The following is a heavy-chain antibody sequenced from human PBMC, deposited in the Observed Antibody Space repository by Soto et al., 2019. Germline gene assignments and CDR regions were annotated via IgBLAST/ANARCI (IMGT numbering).Heavy chain of an antibody. J-gene: IGHJ4*02. D-gene: IGHD6-13*01. CDR1: GGSTSSYF. V-gene: IGHV4-59*01. Sequence: PSETLSLTCTVSGGSTSSYFYIWGRQPPGKGLEWIGSVYYTGTTDYNPSLKSRVTISVDTSKTQFSLNLRSVTAADTAVYYCARDLAAVPRAFDYWGRGTLVTVSS. CDR2: VYYTGTT. CDR3: ARDLAAVPRAFDY.